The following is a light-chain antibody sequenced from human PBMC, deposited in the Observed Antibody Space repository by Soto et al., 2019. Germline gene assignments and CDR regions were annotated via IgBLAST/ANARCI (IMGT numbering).Light chain of an antibody. J-gene: IGLJ3*02. CDR1: SSDVGAYNS. CDR2: EVS. V-gene: IGLV2-14*01. Sequence: QSALAQPASVSGSPGQSITISCTGTSSDVGAYNSVSWYQQHPGQAPQLMIYEVSNRPSGVSHRFSGSKSGNTASLTISGLQAEDETDYYCSSYTSTGAWVFGGGTKVTVL. CDR3: SSYTSTGAWV.